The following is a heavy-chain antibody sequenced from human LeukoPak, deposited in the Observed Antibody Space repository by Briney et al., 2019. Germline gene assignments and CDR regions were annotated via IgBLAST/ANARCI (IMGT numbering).Heavy chain of an antibody. V-gene: IGHV3-33*01. CDR2: IWYDGSNK. CDR3: ARDMCSSTSCYGDYYYGMDV. J-gene: IGHJ6*04. D-gene: IGHD2-2*01. CDR1: GFTFSSYG. Sequence: QPRRSLRLSCAASGFTFSSYGMHWVRQAPGKGLEWVAVIWYDGSNKYYADSVKGRFTISRDNSKNTLYLQMNSLRAEDTAVYYCARDMCSSTSCYGDYYYGMDVWGKGTTVTVSS.